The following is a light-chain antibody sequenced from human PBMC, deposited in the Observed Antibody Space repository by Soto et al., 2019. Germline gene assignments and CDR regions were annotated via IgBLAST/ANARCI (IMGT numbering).Light chain of an antibody. J-gene: IGKJ1*01. CDR3: QQYNNWPWT. Sequence: EIVMTQSPAPLSVSPGERATLSCRDSQSVSRNLAWYQQKPGQAPLLLIYGASTRATGIPARFSGSGSGTEFTLTISSMQSEDFAVYYFQQYNNWPWTFGQGTKVEIK. CDR2: GAS. CDR1: QSVSRN. V-gene: IGKV3-15*01.